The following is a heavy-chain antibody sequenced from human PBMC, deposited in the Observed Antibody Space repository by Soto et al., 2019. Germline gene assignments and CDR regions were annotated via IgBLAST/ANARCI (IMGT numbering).Heavy chain of an antibody. J-gene: IGHJ4*01. CDR3: ARDGVICRTSYCYHDY. CDR1: GFTFSDHY. D-gene: IGHD2-21*02. V-gene: IGHV3-72*01. Sequence: PGGSLRLSCAASGFTFSDHYMDWVRQAPGKGLEWVGRARSKPTNYIAEYAASVKGKFTISRGDSKNSLFLQMNSLKTEDTAVYYCARDGVICRTSYCYHDYWGHGTLVTVSS. CDR2: ARSKPTNYIA.